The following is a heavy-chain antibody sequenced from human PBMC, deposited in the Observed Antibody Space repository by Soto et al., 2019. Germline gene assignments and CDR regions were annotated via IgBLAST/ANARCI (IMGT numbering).Heavy chain of an antibody. J-gene: IGHJ4*02. Sequence: SETLSLTCTVSGGSISSYYWSWIRQPPGKGLEWIGYIYYSGSTNYNPSLKSRVTVSVDTSKNQFSLKLSSVTAADTAVYYCSRVQQLVSGFDYWGQGTLVTVSS. CDR1: GGSISSYY. CDR2: IYYSGST. CDR3: SRVQQLVSGFDY. D-gene: IGHD6-13*01. V-gene: IGHV4-59*08.